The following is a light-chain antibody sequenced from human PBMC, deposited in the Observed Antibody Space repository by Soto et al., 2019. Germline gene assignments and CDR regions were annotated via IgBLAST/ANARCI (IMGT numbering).Light chain of an antibody. Sequence: QSVLTQPPSVSGAPGQRVTISCTGRSSNIGAGFDVHWYQQVPGTAPKLLIFVNSNRPSGVPDRFSGSKSGTSASLAITGLQAEDEADYYCQSYDSSLSGDVFGSGTKVTVL. V-gene: IGLV1-40*01. CDR1: SSNIGAGFD. J-gene: IGLJ1*01. CDR2: VNS. CDR3: QSYDSSLSGDV.